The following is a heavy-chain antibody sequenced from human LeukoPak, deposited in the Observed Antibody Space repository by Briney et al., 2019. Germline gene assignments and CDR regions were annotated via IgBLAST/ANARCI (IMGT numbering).Heavy chain of an antibody. CDR3: ARDSSGYYFKSSWYFDL. J-gene: IGHJ2*01. V-gene: IGHV1-2*02. D-gene: IGHD3-22*01. CDR1: GYTFTGHY. CDR2: INPNSGGT. Sequence: ASVKVSCKASGYTFTGHYMHWVRQARGQGLEWMGWINPNSGGTNYAQKFQGRVTMTRDTSISTAYMELSRLRSDDTAVYYCARDSSGYYFKSSWYFDLWGRGTLVTVSS.